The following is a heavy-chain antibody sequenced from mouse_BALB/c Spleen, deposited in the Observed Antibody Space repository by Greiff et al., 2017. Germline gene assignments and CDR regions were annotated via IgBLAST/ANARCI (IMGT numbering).Heavy chain of an antibody. CDR1: GFTFSSYG. Sequence: EVMLVESGGDLVKPGGSLKLSCAASGFTFSSYGMSWVRQTPDKRLEWVATISSGGSYTYYPDSVTGRFIIYRDKAKNTLYLQMSSLKSEDTAMYYCARQGLLPYFEVGGAGTTVTVSS. J-gene: IGHJ1*01. V-gene: IGHV5-6*01. D-gene: IGHD2-3*01. CDR2: ISSGGSYT. CDR3: ARQGLLPYFEV.